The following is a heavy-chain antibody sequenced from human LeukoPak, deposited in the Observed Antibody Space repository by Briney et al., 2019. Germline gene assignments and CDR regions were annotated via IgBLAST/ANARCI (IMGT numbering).Heavy chain of an antibody. CDR2: IASDGSST. Sequence: GGSLRLSCAASEFTFSSYWMNWDRQAPGKGLVWVSRIASDGSSTTYADSVKGRFSISRDNAKNTLYLQMNSLRVEDTAVYYCARGRPHGNDYWGQGTLVTVSS. D-gene: IGHD4-23*01. CDR1: EFTFSSYW. J-gene: IGHJ4*02. CDR3: ARGRPHGNDY. V-gene: IGHV3-74*01.